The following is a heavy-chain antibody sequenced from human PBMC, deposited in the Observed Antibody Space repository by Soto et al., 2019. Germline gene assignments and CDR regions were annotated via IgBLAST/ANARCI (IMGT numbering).Heavy chain of an antibody. V-gene: IGHV3-30*18. CDR2: ISYDGSNK. Sequence: PGGSLRLSCAASGFTFSSYGMHWVRQAPGKGLEWVAVISYDGSNKYYADSVKGRFTISRDNSKNTLYLQMNSLRAEDTAVYYCAKDRPCSSTSCYALRFGALVYGMDVWGQGTTVTVSS. D-gene: IGHD2-2*01. J-gene: IGHJ6*02. CDR3: AKDRPCSSTSCYALRFGALVYGMDV. CDR1: GFTFSSYG.